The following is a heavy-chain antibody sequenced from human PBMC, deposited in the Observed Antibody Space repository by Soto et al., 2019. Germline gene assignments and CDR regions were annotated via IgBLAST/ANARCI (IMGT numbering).Heavy chain of an antibody. CDR1: GFTFSSYS. J-gene: IGHJ6*02. V-gene: IGHV3-21*01. CDR3: ARVGATSIQYYYYGMDV. D-gene: IGHD1-26*01. Sequence: GGSLRLSCAASGFTFSSYSMNWVRQAPGKGLEWVSSISSSSSYIYYADSVKGRFTISRDNAKNSLYLQMNSLRAEDTAVYYCARVGATSIQYYYYGMDVWGQGTTVTVSS. CDR2: ISSSSSYI.